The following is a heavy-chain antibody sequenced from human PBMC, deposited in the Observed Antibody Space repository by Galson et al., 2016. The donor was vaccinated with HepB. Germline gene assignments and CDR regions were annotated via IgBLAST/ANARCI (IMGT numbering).Heavy chain of an antibody. V-gene: IGHV3-30*03. D-gene: IGHD5-12*01. CDR1: GFTFSNFG. CDR2: LSYDESMK. Sequence: SLRLSCAASPASGFTFSNFGVHWVRQAPGKGLEWLTFLSYDESMKYYADSVKGRFIISRDNSKNTLYLQMNSLRDEDTAVYYCARDFRWLRGLQVGFDIWGQGTLATVSS. CDR3: ARDFRWLRGLQVGFDI. J-gene: IGHJ3*02.